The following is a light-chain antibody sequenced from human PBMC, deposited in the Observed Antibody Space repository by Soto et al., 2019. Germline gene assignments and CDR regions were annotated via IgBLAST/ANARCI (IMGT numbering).Light chain of an antibody. V-gene: IGKV2D-30*01. Sequence: DVVMTQSPLSLPVTLGQPASISCRSSQSLVYSDGNTYLSWFQQRPGQSPRRLIYKVSNWDSGVQDRFSGSGSGSDFTLKISRVEAEDIGVYYCMQGTHWPYTFGQGTKLEIK. CDR3: MQGTHWPYT. CDR1: QSLVYSDGNTY. CDR2: KVS. J-gene: IGKJ2*01.